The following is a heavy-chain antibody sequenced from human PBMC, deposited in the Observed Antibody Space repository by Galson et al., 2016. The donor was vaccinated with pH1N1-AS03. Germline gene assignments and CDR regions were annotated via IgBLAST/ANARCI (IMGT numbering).Heavy chain of an antibody. CDR2: TNEDGSTA. Sequence: SLRLSCAASGFSFSTNWMHWVRQAPGKGLVWVAHTNEDGSTARHADSVKGRFIISRDNAKNTLYLHMNSLRAEDTAVYYCARDVGGPYDYWGQGTLVTVSS. J-gene: IGHJ4*02. V-gene: IGHV3-74*01. D-gene: IGHD4-23*01. CDR1: GFSFSTNW. CDR3: ARDVGGPYDY.